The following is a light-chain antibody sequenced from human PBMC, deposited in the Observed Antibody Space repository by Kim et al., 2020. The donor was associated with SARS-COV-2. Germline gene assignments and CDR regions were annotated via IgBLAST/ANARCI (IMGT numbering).Light chain of an antibody. CDR1: QSVYTD. J-gene: IGKJ4*01. V-gene: IGKV3-11*01. CDR2: DSS. CDR3: LQRSDWPLT. Sequence: PGERATLSCRASQSVYTDLAWYRQKPGQAPRLLIYDSSIRATGIPARFSGSGSGTDFTLTISSLEPEDFAVYYCLQRSDWPLTFGGGTKVDIK.